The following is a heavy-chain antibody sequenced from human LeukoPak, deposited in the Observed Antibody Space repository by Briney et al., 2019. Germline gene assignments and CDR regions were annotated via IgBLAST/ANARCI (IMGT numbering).Heavy chain of an antibody. CDR2: INHSGSA. D-gene: IGHD3-22*01. CDR1: GGSFSGYS. CDR3: ARDRGGIDSSGFDY. V-gene: IGHV4-34*09. Sequence: ASETLSLTCAVYGGSFSGYSWSWIRQPPGKGLEWIGEINHSGSANYNPSLKSRVTISVDTSKNQFSLKLSSVTAADTAVYYCARDRGGIDSSGFDYWGQGTLVTVSS. J-gene: IGHJ4*02.